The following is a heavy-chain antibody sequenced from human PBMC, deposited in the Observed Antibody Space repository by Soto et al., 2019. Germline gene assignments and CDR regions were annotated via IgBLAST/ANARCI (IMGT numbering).Heavy chain of an antibody. V-gene: IGHV4-59*01. CDR2: IYYSGST. CDR3: ARDPHYDFWSGYYLGMDV. D-gene: IGHD3-3*01. J-gene: IGHJ6*02. CDR1: GASISSYY. Sequence: SETLSLTCTVSGASISSYYWSWIRQPPGKGLEWIGYIYYSGSTNHNPSLKSRVTISVDTSKNQFSLKMSSVTAADTAVYYCARDPHYDFWSGYYLGMDVWGQGTTVTVSS.